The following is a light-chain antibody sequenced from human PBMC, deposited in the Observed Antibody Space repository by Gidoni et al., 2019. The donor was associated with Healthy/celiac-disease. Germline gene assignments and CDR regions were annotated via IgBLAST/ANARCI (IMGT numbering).Light chain of an antibody. CDR1: QSVSSSY. V-gene: IGKV3-20*01. CDR2: GAS. Sequence: DIVLTQSPGILSLSPGERATLSCRASQSVSSSYLAWYQQKPGQAPRLLIYGASSRATGIPDRFSGSGSGTDFTLTISRLEPEDFAVYYCQQYGSSPGTFGGGTKVEIK. J-gene: IGKJ4*01. CDR3: QQYGSSPGT.